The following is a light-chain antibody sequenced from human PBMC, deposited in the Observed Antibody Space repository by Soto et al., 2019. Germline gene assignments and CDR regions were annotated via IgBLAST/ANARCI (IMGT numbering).Light chain of an antibody. CDR1: QSISIS. Sequence: DIQINQSPSQLSASVGDRVTITCRASQSISISLNWYQLKPGKAPNLLMYGASYLKSGVPTRFSGSGSGTDFTLTISSLQTDDFASYYSQQTHNTTELTFGQGTRLEI. CDR3: QQTHNTTELT. V-gene: IGKV1-39*01. J-gene: IGKJ5*01. CDR2: GAS.